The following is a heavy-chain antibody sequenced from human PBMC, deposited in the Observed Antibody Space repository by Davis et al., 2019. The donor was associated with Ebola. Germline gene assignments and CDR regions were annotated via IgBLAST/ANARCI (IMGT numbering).Heavy chain of an antibody. CDR3: ARETYGDYGLCYYGMDV. J-gene: IGHJ6*02. CDR2: IYYSGST. V-gene: IGHV4-59*01. CDR1: GGSFSGYN. D-gene: IGHD4-17*01. Sequence: MPSETLSLSCADYGGSFSGYNWSWIRQPPGKGLEWIGYIYYSGSTNYNPSLKSRVTKSVDTSKNQFSLKLSSVTAADTAVYYCARETYGDYGLCYYGMDVWGQGTTVTVSS.